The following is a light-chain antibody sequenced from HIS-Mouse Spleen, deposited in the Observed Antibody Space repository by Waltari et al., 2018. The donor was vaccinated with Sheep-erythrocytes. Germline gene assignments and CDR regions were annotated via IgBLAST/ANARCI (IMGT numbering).Light chain of an antibody. Sequence: QSVLTQPPSASGTPGQRVTISCSGSSSNIGSNTVNWYQQLPGTAPNLLIYSNNQRPSGVPDRFCGSKSGTSASLAISGLQSEDEADYYCAAWDDSLNGYVFGTGTKVTVL. J-gene: IGLJ1*01. CDR1: SSNIGSNT. CDR2: SNN. V-gene: IGLV1-44*01. CDR3: AAWDDSLNGYV.